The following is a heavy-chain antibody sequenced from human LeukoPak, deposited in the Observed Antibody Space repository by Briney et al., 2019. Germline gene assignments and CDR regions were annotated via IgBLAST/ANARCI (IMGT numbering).Heavy chain of an antibody. CDR3: ARAAPMYYFDY. V-gene: IGHV1-2*02. CDR1: GYTFTGYY. J-gene: IGHJ4*02. Sequence: ASVKVSCKASGYTFTGYYMHWVRQAPGQGLEWMGWINPNSGGTNYAQKFQGRVTMTRDTSISTAYMELRSLRSDDTAVYYCARAAPMYYFDYWGQGTLVTVSS. CDR2: INPNSGGT.